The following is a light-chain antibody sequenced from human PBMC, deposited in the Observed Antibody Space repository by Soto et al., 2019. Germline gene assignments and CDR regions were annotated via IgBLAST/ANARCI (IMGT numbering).Light chain of an antibody. CDR2: DAS. CDR1: QSVSSY. V-gene: IGKV3-11*01. J-gene: IGKJ1*01. Sequence: EIVLTQSPATLSLSPGERATLSCRASQSVSSYLAWYQQKPGQAPRLLIYDASNRATGIPARFSGSGAGTDFTLTISSLEPEDFAVYYCQQRINWPPWTCGQGTKVEIK. CDR3: QQRINWPPWT.